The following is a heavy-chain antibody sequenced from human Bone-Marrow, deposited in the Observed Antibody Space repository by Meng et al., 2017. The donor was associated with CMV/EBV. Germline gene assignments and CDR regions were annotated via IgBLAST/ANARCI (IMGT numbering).Heavy chain of an antibody. CDR3: ARDFWFDGDYGYYYYGMDV. Sequence: GESLKISCAASGFTVSSHYMSWVRQAPGKGLEWVSVIYSGGSTYYADSVKGRFTISRDNSKNPLYLQMNSLRDEDTAVDYCARDFWFDGDYGYYYYGMDVCGQGTTVTASS. J-gene: IGHJ6*02. V-gene: IGHV3-66*02. D-gene: IGHD4-17*01. CDR2: IYSGGST. CDR1: GFTVSSHY.